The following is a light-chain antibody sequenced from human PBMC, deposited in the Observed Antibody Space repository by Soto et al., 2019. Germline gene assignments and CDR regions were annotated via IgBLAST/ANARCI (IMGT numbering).Light chain of an antibody. CDR1: QGIDNF. CDR3: QQLNSFPIP. V-gene: IGKV1-9*01. CDR2: AAS. J-gene: IGKJ3*01. Sequence: IQLTQSPSSLSASVGDRVTISCRASQGIDNFLAWYQQKPGKAPKLLIYAASTLQSGVPSRFSGSGSGTDFTLTIRSLQPEYFATYYCQQLNSFPIPFGPGTKVDIK.